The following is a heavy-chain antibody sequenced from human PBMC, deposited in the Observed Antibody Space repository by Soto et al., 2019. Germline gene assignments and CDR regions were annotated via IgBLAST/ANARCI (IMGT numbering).Heavy chain of an antibody. Sequence: GGSLRLSCSTSGFTFSNYALSWVRQAPGEGLEWVSAITVAGDNTFYADSVKGRFTISRDNSRSTVHLQMNSLRAEDTAIYYCANVMILRFAEWSTSDDPWGQGTQVTVSS. D-gene: IGHD3-3*01. J-gene: IGHJ5*02. V-gene: IGHV3-23*01. CDR3: ANVMILRFAEWSTSDDP. CDR1: GFTFSNYA. CDR2: ITVAGDNT.